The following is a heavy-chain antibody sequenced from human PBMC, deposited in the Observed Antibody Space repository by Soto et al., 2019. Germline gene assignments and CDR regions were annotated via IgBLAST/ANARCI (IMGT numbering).Heavy chain of an antibody. J-gene: IGHJ4*02. Sequence: SETLSLTCAVSCGSIISGGYSWSWIRQPPGKGLEWIGYIYHSGSTYYNPSLKSRVTISVDRSKNQFSLKLSSVTAADTAVYYCARAHSVVDFDYWGQGTLVTVSS. CDR2: IYHSGST. CDR1: CGSIISGGYS. CDR3: ARAHSVVDFDY. D-gene: IGHD2-15*01. V-gene: IGHV4-30-2*01.